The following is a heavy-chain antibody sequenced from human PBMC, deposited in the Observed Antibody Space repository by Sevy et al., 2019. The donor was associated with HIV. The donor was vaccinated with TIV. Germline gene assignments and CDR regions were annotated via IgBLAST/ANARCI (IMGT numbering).Heavy chain of an antibody. D-gene: IGHD2-15*01. J-gene: IGHJ4*02. Sequence: ASVKVSCKASGYTFTDYYIHWVRQAPGQRLEWVGWMTPPSGATLYAQKFKARVTMTRDTSMTTAYMDLTNLESDDTAVYFCARAIKATYCSDSNCRHFDSWGQGTLVTVSS. V-gene: IGHV1-2*02. CDR3: ARAIKATYCSDSNCRHFDS. CDR2: MTPPSGAT. CDR1: GYTFTDYY.